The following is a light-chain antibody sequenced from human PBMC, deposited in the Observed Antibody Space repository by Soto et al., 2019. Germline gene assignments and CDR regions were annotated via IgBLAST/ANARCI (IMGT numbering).Light chain of an antibody. CDR2: DVI. J-gene: IGLJ1*01. CDR3: CSYTTSNTRQIV. V-gene: IGLV2-14*01. Sequence: QSVLTQPASVSGSPGQSITISCTGTSSDVGGYNYVSWYQQHPGKAPKFMIYDVINRPSGVSNRFSGSKSGNTASLTIPGLQAEDEADYYCCSYTTSNTRQIVFGTGTKVTVL. CDR1: SSDVGGYNY.